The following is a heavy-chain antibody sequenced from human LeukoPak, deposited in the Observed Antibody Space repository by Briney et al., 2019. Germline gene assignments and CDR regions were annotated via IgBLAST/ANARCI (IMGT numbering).Heavy chain of an antibody. Sequence: SETLSLTCAVYGGSFSGYYWSWIRQPPGKGLEWIGEINHSGSTNYNPSLKSRVTTLVGMSKNQFSLRLSSVTAADTAVYYCARGGDSSGYYLQDAFDIWGQGTMVTVSS. CDR2: INHSGST. CDR1: GGSFSGYY. CDR3: ARGGDSSGYYLQDAFDI. D-gene: IGHD3-22*01. J-gene: IGHJ3*02. V-gene: IGHV4-34*01.